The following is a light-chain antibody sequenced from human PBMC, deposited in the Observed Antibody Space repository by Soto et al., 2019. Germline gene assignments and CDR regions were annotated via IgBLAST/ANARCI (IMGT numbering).Light chain of an antibody. V-gene: IGLV2-14*01. CDR2: EVT. CDR1: SSDVGGYNY. CDR3: SSYTSSSTPWV. Sequence: QSALTQPASVSGSPGQSITISCTGTSSDVGGYNYVSWYQHHPGKAPKLMIYEVTNRPSGVSNRFFGSKSGNTASLTISGLQAEDEADYYCSSYTSSSTPWVFGGGTKLTVL. J-gene: IGLJ3*02.